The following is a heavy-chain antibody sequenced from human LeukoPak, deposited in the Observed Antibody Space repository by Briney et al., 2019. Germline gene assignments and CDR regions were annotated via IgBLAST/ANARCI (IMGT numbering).Heavy chain of an antibody. J-gene: IGHJ4*02. CDR1: GFTFSSYS. D-gene: IGHD6-13*01. CDR2: ISSSSSYI. CDR3: ARDTLVAAAGFDY. Sequence: GGSLRLSCAASGFTFSSYSMNWVRQAPGKGLEWVSSISSSSSYIYYADSVKGRFTISRDNAKNSPYLQMNSLRAEDTAVYYCARDTLVAAAGFDYWGQGTLVTVSS. V-gene: IGHV3-21*01.